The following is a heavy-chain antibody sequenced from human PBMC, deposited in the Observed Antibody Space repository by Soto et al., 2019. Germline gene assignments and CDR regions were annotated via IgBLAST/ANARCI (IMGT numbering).Heavy chain of an antibody. CDR1: GYSFTSYW. V-gene: IGHV5-51*01. D-gene: IGHD6-13*01. CDR3: ARHQYSSSFNSAYYYGMDV. Sequence: LGESLKISCKGSGYSFTSYWIGWVRQMPGKGLEWMGIIYPGDSDTRYSPSFQGQVTISADKSISTAYLQWSSLKASDTAMYYCARHQYSSSFNSAYYYGMDVWGQGTTVTVSS. J-gene: IGHJ6*02. CDR2: IYPGDSDT.